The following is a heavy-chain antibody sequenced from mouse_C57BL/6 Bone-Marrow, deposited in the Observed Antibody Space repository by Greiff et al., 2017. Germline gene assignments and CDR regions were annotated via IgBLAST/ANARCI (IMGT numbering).Heavy chain of an antibody. V-gene: IGHV14-4*01. CDR3: ARAYPRYYFDY. J-gene: IGHJ2*01. CDR1: GFNIKDAS. Sequence: EVKLMESGAELVRPGASVKLSCTASGFNIKDASMHWVKQRPEQGLEWIGWIYPENGDTEYASKFQGKATITADTSSNTAYLQLSSLTSEDSAVYCCARAYPRYYFDYWGQGTTLTVS. D-gene: IGHD6-5*01. CDR2: IYPENGDT.